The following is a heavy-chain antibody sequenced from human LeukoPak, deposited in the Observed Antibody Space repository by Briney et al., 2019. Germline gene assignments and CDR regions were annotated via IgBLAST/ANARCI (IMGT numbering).Heavy chain of an antibody. J-gene: IGHJ4*02. V-gene: IGHV4-4*02. D-gene: IGHD5-12*01. Sequence: SETLSLTCAVSGGSISGSNWRSWVRQSPGKGLEWIGEIYHSGSTNYNPSLKSRITISVDKSKNLFSLKLSSVTAADAGVYHCARRHLEGYNAYGLFDYWGQGTLVTVPS. CDR3: ARRHLEGYNAYGLFDY. CDR2: IYHSGST. CDR1: GGSISGSNW.